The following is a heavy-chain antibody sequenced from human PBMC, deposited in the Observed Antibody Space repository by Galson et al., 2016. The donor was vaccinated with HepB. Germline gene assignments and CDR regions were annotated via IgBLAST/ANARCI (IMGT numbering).Heavy chain of an antibody. J-gene: IGHJ6*02. V-gene: IGHV5-51*01. D-gene: IGHD6-13*01. Sequence: QSGAEVKKPGESLKISCKGSGYSFTLYWIVWVRQMPGKGLEWMGIIYPGDSDTRYSPSFQGQVTISADKSVTSAYLQWSRLKASYTAIYFGARIRAPAADNYYYDMDVWGQGTTVTVSS. CDR2: IYPGDSDT. CDR1: GYSFTLYW. CDR3: ARIRAPAADNYYYDMDV.